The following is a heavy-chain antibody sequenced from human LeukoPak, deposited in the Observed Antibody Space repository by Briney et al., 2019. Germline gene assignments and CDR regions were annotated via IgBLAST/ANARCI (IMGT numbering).Heavy chain of an antibody. Sequence: GGSLRLSCAASGFTFSSYAMHWVRQAPGKGLEYGSAISSNGGSTYYANSVEGRFTISRDNSKNTLYLQMNSLRAEDTAVYYCAKDPYSSGWFGYYFDYWGQGTLVTVSS. CDR3: AKDPYSSGWFGYYFDY. J-gene: IGHJ4*02. CDR1: GFTFSSYA. D-gene: IGHD6-19*01. V-gene: IGHV3-64*01. CDR2: ISSNGGST.